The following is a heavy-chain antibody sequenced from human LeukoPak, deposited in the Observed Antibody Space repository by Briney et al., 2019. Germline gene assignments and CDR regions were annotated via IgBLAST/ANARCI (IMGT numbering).Heavy chain of an antibody. CDR1: GYTFTCYY. CDR3: ATRGEEVLLDKAAFHI. Sequence: ASVKVSCKASGYTFTCYYMHWVRQAPGQGLEWMGWINPNSGGTHYAQKFQGRVTMTRDTSISTAYMDLSRLRSDDTAVYYCATRGEEVLLDKAAFHIWGQGTMVTVSS. V-gene: IGHV1-2*02. CDR2: INPNSGGT. D-gene: IGHD3-10*01. J-gene: IGHJ3*02.